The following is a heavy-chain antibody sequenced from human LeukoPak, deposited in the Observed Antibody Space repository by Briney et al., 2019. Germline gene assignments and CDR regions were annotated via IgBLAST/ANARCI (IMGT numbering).Heavy chain of an antibody. CDR2: IYTSGST. V-gene: IGHV4-61*02. CDR3: ASTYYYGSGSYYKGTYYFDY. Sequence: SETLSLTCTVSGGSLSSGSYYWSWIRQPAGTGLEWIGRIYTSGSTNYNPSLKSRVTISVDTSKNQFSLKLSSVTAADTAVYYCASTYYYGSGSYYKGTYYFDYWGQGTLVTVSS. CDR1: GGSLSSGSYY. D-gene: IGHD3-10*01. J-gene: IGHJ4*02.